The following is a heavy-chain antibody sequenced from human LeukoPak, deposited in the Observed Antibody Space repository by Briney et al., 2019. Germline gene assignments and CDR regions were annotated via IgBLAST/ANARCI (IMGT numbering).Heavy chain of an antibody. D-gene: IGHD6-19*01. J-gene: IGHJ4*02. V-gene: IGHV5-51*01. CDR1: GYSFTSYW. Sequence: GESLKISCKGSGYSFTSYWISWVRQMPGKGLEWLGVIYPGDSATSYSPSFQGQVTISADKSISTAYLQWSSLKASDTAMYYCARLGAYSSGWYPPDYWGQGTLVTVSS. CDR2: IYPGDSAT. CDR3: ARLGAYSSGWYPPDY.